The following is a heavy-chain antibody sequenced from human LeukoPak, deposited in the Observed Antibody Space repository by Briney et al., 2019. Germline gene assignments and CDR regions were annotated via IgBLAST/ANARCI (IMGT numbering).Heavy chain of an antibody. Sequence: PGGSLRLSCAASGFTVSSNYMSWVRQAPGKGLEWVSVIYSGGSTYYADSVKGRFTISRDNSKNTLYLQMNSLRAEDTAVYYCARAQTYKYYYDSSGYYQYFDYWGQGTLVTVSS. V-gene: IGHV3-53*01. CDR3: ARAQTYKYYYDSSGYYQYFDY. J-gene: IGHJ4*02. CDR2: IYSGGST. CDR1: GFTVSSNY. D-gene: IGHD3-22*01.